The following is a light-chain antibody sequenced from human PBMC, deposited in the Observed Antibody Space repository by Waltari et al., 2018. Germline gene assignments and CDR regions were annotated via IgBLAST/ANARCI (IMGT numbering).Light chain of an antibody. CDR3: QQYDTHPLT. CDR2: KAS. J-gene: IGKJ4*01. CDR1: QSINTW. Sequence: IQMTQSPSTVSASVGDRVTLPCRASQSINTWLAWYQQKPGKAPTLLIYKASRLQSGVPSRFSGSESGTEFTLTISSLQPEDSGTYYCQQYDTHPLTFGGGTRVDI. V-gene: IGKV1-5*03.